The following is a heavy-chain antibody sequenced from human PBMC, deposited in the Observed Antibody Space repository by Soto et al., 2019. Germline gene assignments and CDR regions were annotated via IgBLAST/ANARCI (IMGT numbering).Heavy chain of an antibody. Sequence: ASVKVSCKVSGYSLTDLSIHWVRQAPGKGLEWMGGFHPKDGETIFAQKFQGRVTTTEDTSTATAYMELSSLRSEDTAVFYCATILTTMSGLDAFDIWGQGTMVTVSS. CDR1: GYSLTDLS. V-gene: IGHV1-24*01. CDR3: ATILTTMSGLDAFDI. J-gene: IGHJ3*02. CDR2: FHPKDGET. D-gene: IGHD2-15*01.